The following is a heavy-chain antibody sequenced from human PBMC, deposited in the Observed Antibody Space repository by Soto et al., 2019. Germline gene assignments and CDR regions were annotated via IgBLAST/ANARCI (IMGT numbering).Heavy chain of an antibody. D-gene: IGHD4-17*01. CDR3: ARVGYGDYVQGYYYGMDV. J-gene: IGHJ6*02. CDR2: INAGNGNT. V-gene: IGHV1-3*01. Sequence: QVQLVQSGAEVKKPGASVKVSCKASGYTFTSYAMHWVRQAPGQRLERMGWINAGNGNTKYSQKFQGRVTITRDTSASTAYMELSSLRSEDTAVYYCARVGYGDYVQGYYYGMDVWGQGTTVTVSS. CDR1: GYTFTSYA.